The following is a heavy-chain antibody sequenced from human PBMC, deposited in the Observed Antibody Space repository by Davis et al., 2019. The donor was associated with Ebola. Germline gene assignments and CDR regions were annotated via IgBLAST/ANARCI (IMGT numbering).Heavy chain of an antibody. CDR2: ISSSGSTI. CDR1: GFTFSSYS. D-gene: IGHD1-26*01. Sequence: GESLKISCAASGFTFSSYSMNWVRQAPGKGLEWVSYISSSGSTIYYADSVKGRFTISRDNAKNSLYLQMNSLRAEDKAVYYCAKQRGVGAIDYDYWGRGTVVTVSS. V-gene: IGHV3-48*04. J-gene: IGHJ4*02. CDR3: AKQRGVGAIDYDY.